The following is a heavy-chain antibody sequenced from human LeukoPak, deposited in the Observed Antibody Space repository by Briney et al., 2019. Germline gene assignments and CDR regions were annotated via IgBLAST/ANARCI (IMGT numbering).Heavy chain of an antibody. V-gene: IGHV3-7*01. Sequence: PGGSLRLSCAASGFTFSSYWMSWVRQAPGKGLEWVANIKQDGSEKYYVDSVKGRLTISRDNAKNSLYLQMNSLRAEDTAVYYCAREGGATVTRYYYYYMDVWGKGTTVTVSS. CDR3: AREGGATVTRYYYYYMDV. CDR1: GFTFSSYW. CDR2: IKQDGSEK. D-gene: IGHD4-11*01. J-gene: IGHJ6*03.